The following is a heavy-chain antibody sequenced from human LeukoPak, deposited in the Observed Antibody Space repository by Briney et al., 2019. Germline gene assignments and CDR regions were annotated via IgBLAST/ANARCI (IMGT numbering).Heavy chain of an antibody. CDR1: GFTFSSYA. V-gene: IGHV3-23*01. D-gene: IGHD3-10*01. CDR2: ISGSGGST. CDR3: AKDLAYCYGSGKSGFDY. J-gene: IGHJ4*02. Sequence: GGSLRLSCAASGFTFSSYAMSWVRQAPGKGLEWVSAISGSGGSTYYADSVKGRFTISRDNSKNTLYLQMNSLRAEDTAVYYCAKDLAYCYGSGKSGFDYWGQGTLVTVFS.